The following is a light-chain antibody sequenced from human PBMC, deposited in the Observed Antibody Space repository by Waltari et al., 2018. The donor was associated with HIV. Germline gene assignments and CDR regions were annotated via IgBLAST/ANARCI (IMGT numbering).Light chain of an antibody. V-gene: IGLV3-1*01. J-gene: IGLJ2*01. CDR3: QTWDSSTVV. CDR2: QDN. CDR1: NLGDKF. Sequence: SYELTQPPSVSESPGQTASITCSGDNLGDKFVCWYQQKPGQSPVLVIYQDNKRPSGIPERFSGSNSGKTATLTISGTQAMDEADFYCQTWDSSTVVFGGGTKLTVL.